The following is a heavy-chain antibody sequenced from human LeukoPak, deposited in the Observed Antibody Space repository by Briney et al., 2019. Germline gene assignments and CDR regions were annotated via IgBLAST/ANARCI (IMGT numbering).Heavy chain of an antibody. D-gene: IGHD3-16*01. CDR1: GFTLNSHK. CDR2: ISSSGSIT. CDR3: ARRPLTFGGLNY. Sequence: GGSLRLPCVTFGFTLNSHKINWVRQAPGKGLEWVSHISSSGSITYYGDSVKGRFTISRDNAKNTLYLQMNGLRAEDTAVYYCARRPLTFGGLNYWGQGTLVTVSS. V-gene: IGHV3-48*03. J-gene: IGHJ4*02.